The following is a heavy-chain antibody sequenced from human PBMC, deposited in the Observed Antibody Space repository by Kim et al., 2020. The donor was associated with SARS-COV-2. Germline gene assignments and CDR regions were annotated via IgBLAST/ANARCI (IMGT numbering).Heavy chain of an antibody. V-gene: IGHV1-24*01. CDR2: FDPEDGET. CDR3: ATVTLRWWARYYYYYGMDV. D-gene: IGHD4-17*01. CDR1: GYTLTELS. Sequence: ASVKVSCKVSGYTLTELSMHWVRQAPGKGLEWMGGFDPEDGETIYAQKFQGRVTMTEDTSTDTAYMELSSLRSEDTAVYYCATVTLRWWARYYYYYGMDVWGQGTTVTVSS. J-gene: IGHJ6*02.